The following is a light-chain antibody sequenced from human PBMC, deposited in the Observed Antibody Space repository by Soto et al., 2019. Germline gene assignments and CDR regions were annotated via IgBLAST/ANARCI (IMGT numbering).Light chain of an antibody. J-gene: IGKJ5*01. Sequence: EIVLTQSPGTLSLSPGEGATLSCRASQSVRSSYLAWYQQKPGQAPRLPIYGASSRATGIPDRFSGSGSGTEFTLTITRLEPEDFAVYYCQQYGTSSITFGQGTRLEIK. CDR2: GAS. CDR3: QQYGTSSIT. CDR1: QSVRSSY. V-gene: IGKV3-20*01.